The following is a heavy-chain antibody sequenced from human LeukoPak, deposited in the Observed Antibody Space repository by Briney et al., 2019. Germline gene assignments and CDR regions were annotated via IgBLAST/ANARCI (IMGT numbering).Heavy chain of an antibody. D-gene: IGHD1-26*01. Sequence: GSLRLSCTASGFTFSSNAMHWVRQPPGKGLEWIGEINHSGSTNYNPSLKSRVTISVDTSKNQFSLKLSSVTAADTAVYYCARGRTRYGGYVDYWGQGTLVTVSS. J-gene: IGHJ4*02. CDR3: ARGRTRYGGYVDY. CDR1: GFTFSSNA. V-gene: IGHV4-34*01. CDR2: INHSGST.